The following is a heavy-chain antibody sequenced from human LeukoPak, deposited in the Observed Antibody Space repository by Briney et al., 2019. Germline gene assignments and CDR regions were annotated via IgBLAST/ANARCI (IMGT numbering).Heavy chain of an antibody. D-gene: IGHD1-14*01. CDR3: ARVRTVTL. J-gene: IGHJ3*01. CDR2: ISYDGSNK. CDR1: GFTFSSYA. Sequence: PARTLSLTCAASGFTFSSYAMHWVRQAPGKGLEWVAVISYDGSNKYYADSVKGRFTISRDNSKNTLYLQMNSLRAEDTAVYYCARVRTVTLWGQGTMVTVSS. V-gene: IGHV3-30-3*01.